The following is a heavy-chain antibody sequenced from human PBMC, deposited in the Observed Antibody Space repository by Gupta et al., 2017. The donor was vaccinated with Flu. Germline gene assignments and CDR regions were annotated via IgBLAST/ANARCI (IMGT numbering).Heavy chain of an antibody. Sequence: EAQLVESGGDFVQPGWSLRLSCVFSGFTFRTYHMAWVRQAPGRGLEWGANISPDGSDTYYVDSVKGRFTISRDNAEKSLFLQMTSLRAEDTAVYYGATEPRILSFWGQGTLVTVSS. CDR2: ISPDGSDT. CDR3: ATEPRILSF. CDR1: GFTFRTYH. J-gene: IGHJ4*02. V-gene: IGHV3-7*01.